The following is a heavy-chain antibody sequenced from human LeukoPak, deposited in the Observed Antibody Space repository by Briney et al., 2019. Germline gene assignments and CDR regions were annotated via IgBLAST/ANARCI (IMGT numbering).Heavy chain of an antibody. D-gene: IGHD3-16*01. CDR2: INHSGST. Sequence: SETLSLICAVYGGSFSGYYWSWIRQPPGKGLEWIGEINHSGSTNYNPSLKSRVTISVDTSKNQFFLKLSSVTAADTAVYYCARAFGWNDAFDIWGQGTMVTVSS. J-gene: IGHJ3*02. CDR1: GGSFSGYY. V-gene: IGHV4-34*01. CDR3: ARAFGWNDAFDI.